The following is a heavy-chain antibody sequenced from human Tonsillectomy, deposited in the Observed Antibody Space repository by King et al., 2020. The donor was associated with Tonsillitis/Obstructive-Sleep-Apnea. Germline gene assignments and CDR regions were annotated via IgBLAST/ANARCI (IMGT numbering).Heavy chain of an antibody. J-gene: IGHJ6*03. CDR2: INPNSGGT. Sequence: VQLVESGAEVKKPEASVKVSCKASGYTFTDSFIHWVRQAPGQGLEWMGRINPNSGGTDYAQKFQGRVTMTRDTSISTAYMELSSLRSDDTAVYYCARQPSRWYYMDVWGKGTTVTVS. CDR1: GYTFTDSF. V-gene: IGHV1-2*06. D-gene: IGHD6-13*01. CDR3: ARQPSRWYYMDV.